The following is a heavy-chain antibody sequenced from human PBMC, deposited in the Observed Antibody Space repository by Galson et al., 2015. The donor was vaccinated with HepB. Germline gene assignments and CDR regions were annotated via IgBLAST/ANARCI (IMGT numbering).Heavy chain of an antibody. V-gene: IGHV3-53*01. D-gene: IGHD3-16*01. J-gene: IGHJ4*02. Sequence: SLRLSCAASGVTVSTNYFSWVRQAPGVGLQWVSDIYSDGRTYYADSVKGRFTVSRDTSKNTLYLQMNNLRAEDTALYYCAREQAWAYHYWGQGALVTVSS. CDR3: AREQAWAYHY. CDR1: GVTVSTNY. CDR2: IYSDGRT.